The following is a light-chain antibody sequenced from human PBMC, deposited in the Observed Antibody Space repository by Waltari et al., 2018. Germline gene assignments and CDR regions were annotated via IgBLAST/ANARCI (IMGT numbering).Light chain of an antibody. Sequence: DIQMTQSPPSLSASVGDTVTITCRASQSIGSYLNWYQQKPGKAPKLLIYATSTLNSGVPSRFSDSGSGTDFTLTISSLQPEYFATYFCQQSYSTLMFTFGPGTKVDIK. V-gene: IGKV1-39*01. CDR3: QQSYSTLMFT. J-gene: IGKJ3*01. CDR2: ATS. CDR1: QSIGSY.